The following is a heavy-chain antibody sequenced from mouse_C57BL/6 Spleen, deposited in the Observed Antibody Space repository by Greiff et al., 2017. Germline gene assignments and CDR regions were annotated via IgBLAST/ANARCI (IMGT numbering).Heavy chain of an antibody. V-gene: IGHV14-3*01. D-gene: IGHD1-1*01. CDR1: GFNIKNTY. CDR2: IDPANGNT. J-gene: IGHJ3*01. CDR3: APFITTVHFAY. Sequence: VPLPPSVAELVRPGASVKLSCTASGFNIKNTYMHWVKQRPEQGLEWIGRIDPANGNTKYAPKFQGKATITADTSSNTAYLQLSSLTSEDSAIYYCAPFITTVHFAYWGQGTLVTVSA.